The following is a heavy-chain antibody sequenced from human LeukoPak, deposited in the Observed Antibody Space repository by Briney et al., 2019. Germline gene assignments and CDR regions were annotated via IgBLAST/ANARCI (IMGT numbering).Heavy chain of an antibody. V-gene: IGHV3-7*03. CDR3: AKDINMWYSSSWYAPPTGPYGMDV. CDR1: GFAFSNYW. J-gene: IGHJ6*02. Sequence: GGSLRLSCEGSGFAFSNYWMSWVRQAPGKGLEWVANIQQHGSETYYADSVKGRFTISRDNAKNSLYLQMNSLRAEDTALYYCAKDINMWYSSSWYAPPTGPYGMDVWGQGTPVTVSS. D-gene: IGHD6-13*01. CDR2: IQQHGSET.